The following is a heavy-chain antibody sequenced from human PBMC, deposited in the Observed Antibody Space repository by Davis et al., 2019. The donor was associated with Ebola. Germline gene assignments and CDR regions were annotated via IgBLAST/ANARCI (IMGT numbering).Heavy chain of an antibody. D-gene: IGHD3-22*01. J-gene: IGHJ4*02. Sequence: PGGSLRLSCAASGFTFSSYGMHWVRQAPGKGLEWVAVISYDGSNKYYADSVKGRFTISRDNSKNTLYLQMNSLRAEDTAVYYCAKEVRYYDSSGYYSDYFDYWGQGTLVTVSS. V-gene: IGHV3-30*18. CDR2: ISYDGSNK. CDR1: GFTFSSYG. CDR3: AKEVRYYDSSGYYSDYFDY.